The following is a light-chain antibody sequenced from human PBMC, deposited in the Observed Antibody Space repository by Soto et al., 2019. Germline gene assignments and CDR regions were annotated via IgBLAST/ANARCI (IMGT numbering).Light chain of an antibody. V-gene: IGKV1-33*01. J-gene: IGKJ4*01. Sequence: DIQMTQSPSSLSASVGDRVTITCKASQDINNYLNWYQQKPGKAPKILIYDASVLEAGVPSRFSGGGSGTHFTLTITSLQADDVATYYCQQFDNRPPSFGGGTNLEIK. CDR1: QDINNY. CDR2: DAS. CDR3: QQFDNRPPS.